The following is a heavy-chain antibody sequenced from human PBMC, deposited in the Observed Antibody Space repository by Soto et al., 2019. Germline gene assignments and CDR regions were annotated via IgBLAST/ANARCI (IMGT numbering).Heavy chain of an antibody. CDR1: GFSFSSYG. J-gene: IGHJ4*02. D-gene: IGHD3-22*01. CDR3: AKDTYYHDSSGYYVFDY. Sequence: GGALRLSCAASGFSFSSYGMHWVRQAPGKGLEWVAVISYDGTNKNYADSVKGRFTISRDNSENTVYLQMNSLRTEDTAVYYCAKDTYYHDSSGYYVFDYWGQGT. CDR2: ISYDGTNK. V-gene: IGHV3-30*18.